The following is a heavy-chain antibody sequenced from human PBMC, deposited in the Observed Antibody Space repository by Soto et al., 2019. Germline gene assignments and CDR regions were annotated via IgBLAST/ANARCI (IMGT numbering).Heavy chain of an antibody. J-gene: IGHJ4*02. Sequence: PSETLAITCTVSGGSISSGGYYWSWIRQHPGKGLEWIGYIYYSGSTYYADSVKGRFTISRDNSKNTLYLQMNSLRAEDTAVYYCAKVGGSSSWYGIDYWAQGTLVTVSS. CDR1: GGSISSGGYY. D-gene: IGHD6-13*01. V-gene: IGHV4-31*03. CDR3: AKVGGSSSWYGIDY. CDR2: IYYSGST.